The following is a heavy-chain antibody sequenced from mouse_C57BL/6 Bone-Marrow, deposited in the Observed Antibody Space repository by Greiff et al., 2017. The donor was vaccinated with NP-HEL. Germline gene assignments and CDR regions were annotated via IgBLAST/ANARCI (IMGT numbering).Heavy chain of an antibody. D-gene: IGHD4-1*01. V-gene: IGHV1-76*01. J-gene: IGHJ2*01. Sequence: VQLVESGAELVRPGASVKLSCKASGYTFTDYYINWVKQRPGQGLEWIARIYPGSGNTYYNEKFKGKATLTAEKSSSTAYMQLSSLTSEDSAVYFCARNWGDYWGQGTTLTVSS. CDR3: ARNWGDY. CDR1: GYTFTDYY. CDR2: IYPGSGNT.